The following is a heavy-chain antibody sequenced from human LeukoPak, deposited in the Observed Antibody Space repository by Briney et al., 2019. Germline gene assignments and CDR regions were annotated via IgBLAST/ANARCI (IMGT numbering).Heavy chain of an antibody. J-gene: IGHJ4*02. V-gene: IGHV3-48*03. CDR2: ISSSGSTI. D-gene: IGHD5-18*01. CDR1: GFTFSSYE. Sequence: GGSLRLSCAASGFTFSSYEMNWVRQAPGKGLEWVSYISSSGSTIYYADSVKGRFTISRDNAKNSLYLQMNSLRAEDTAVYYCAKAVDTAMVLGYWGQGTLVTVSS. CDR3: AKAVDTAMVLGY.